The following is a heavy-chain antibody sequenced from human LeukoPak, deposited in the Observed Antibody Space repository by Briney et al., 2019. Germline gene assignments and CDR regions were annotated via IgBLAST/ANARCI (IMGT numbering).Heavy chain of an antibody. CDR2: IYYSGST. V-gene: IGHV4-39*07. CDR3: ARELVAARPIDY. D-gene: IGHD6-6*01. Sequence: PSETLSLTCTVPGGSISSSSYYWGWIRQPPGKGLEWIGSIYYSGSTYYNPSLKSRVTISVDTSKNQFSLKLSSVTAADTAVYYCARELVAARPIDYWGQGTLVTVSS. J-gene: IGHJ4*02. CDR1: GGSISSSSYY.